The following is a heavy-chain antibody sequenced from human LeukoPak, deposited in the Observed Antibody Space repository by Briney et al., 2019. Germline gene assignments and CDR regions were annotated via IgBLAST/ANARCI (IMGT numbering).Heavy chain of an antibody. J-gene: IGHJ4*02. V-gene: IGHV3-23*01. CDR3: AKEGGYYTLILPFDY. CDR1: GFTFSSYA. CDR2: ISGSGGST. Sequence: GRSLRPSCAASGFTFSSYAMSWVRQAPGKGLEWVSAISGSGGSTYYADSVKGRFTISRDNSKNTLYLQMNSLRAEDTAVYYCAKEGGYYTLILPFDYWGQGTLVTVSS. D-gene: IGHD3-3*01.